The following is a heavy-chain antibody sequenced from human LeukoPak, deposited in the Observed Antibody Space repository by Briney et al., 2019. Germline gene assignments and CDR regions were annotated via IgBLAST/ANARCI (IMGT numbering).Heavy chain of an antibody. Sequence: GGSLRLSCSASGFTFTNYEMNWVRQAPGKGLEWVSYISGSGDVIHYADSVKGRFIISRDNAENSLFLQMNSLRAEDAAVYFCARPLGYSGSGSYYAYWGQGALVTVSS. J-gene: IGHJ4*02. V-gene: IGHV3-48*03. CDR1: GFTFTNYE. CDR2: ISGSGDVI. D-gene: IGHD3-10*01. CDR3: ARPLGYSGSGSYYAY.